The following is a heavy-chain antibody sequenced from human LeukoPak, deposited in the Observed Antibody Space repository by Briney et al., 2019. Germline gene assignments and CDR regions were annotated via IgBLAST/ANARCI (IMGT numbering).Heavy chain of an antibody. CDR3: ARGGPYGDYADY. CDR2: IYYSGST. D-gene: IGHD4-17*01. J-gene: IGHJ4*02. CDR1: GGSISSYY. Sequence: SETLSLTCTVSGGSISSYYWSWIRQPPGKGLEWIGYIYYSGSTKYNPSLKSRGTISVDTSKNQFSLKLSSVTAADTAVYYCARGGPYGDYADYWGQGTLVTVSS. V-gene: IGHV4-59*01.